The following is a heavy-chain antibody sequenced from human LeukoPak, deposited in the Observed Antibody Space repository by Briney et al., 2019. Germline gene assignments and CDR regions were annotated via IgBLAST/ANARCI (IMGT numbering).Heavy chain of an antibody. V-gene: IGHV3-11*04. Sequence: GGSLRLSCAASGFTFSDYYMSWIRQAPGKGLEWVSYISSSGSTIYYADSVKGRFTISRDNAKNSLYLQMNSLRAEDTAVYYCARLSEMLRGPEAIYYFDYWGQGTLVTVSS. J-gene: IGHJ4*02. CDR1: GFTFSDYY. D-gene: IGHD3-10*01. CDR3: ARLSEMLRGPEAIYYFDY. CDR2: ISSSGSTI.